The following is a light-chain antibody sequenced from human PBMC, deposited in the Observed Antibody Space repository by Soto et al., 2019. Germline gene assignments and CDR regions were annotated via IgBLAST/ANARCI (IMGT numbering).Light chain of an antibody. CDR2: GAS. J-gene: IGKJ1*01. Sequence: EIWLTQSPGTLSLSPGERATLSCGASQSVSSNLAWYQQKPGQAPRLLIYGASTRATGIPARLSGSGSGKEFTLTISSLQSEDFAVYYCQQYNNWPPTWTFGQGTKVDIK. CDR1: QSVSSN. V-gene: IGKV3-15*01. CDR3: QQYNNWPPTWT.